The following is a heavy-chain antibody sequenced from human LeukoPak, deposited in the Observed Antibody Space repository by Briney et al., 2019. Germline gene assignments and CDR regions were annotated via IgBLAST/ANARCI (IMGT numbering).Heavy chain of an antibody. J-gene: IGHJ5*02. CDR1: GGSISSRSYY. Sequence: PSETLSLTCTVSGGSISSRSYYWGWIRQPPGKGLEWIGTIYYSGNTYYNPSLKSRVTISLDTSKNQFSLKLSSVTAADTAVYYCARERPGVTTFVDWFDPWGQGTLVTVSS. D-gene: IGHD3-16*01. CDR2: IYYSGNT. CDR3: ARERPGVTTFVDWFDP. V-gene: IGHV4-39*07.